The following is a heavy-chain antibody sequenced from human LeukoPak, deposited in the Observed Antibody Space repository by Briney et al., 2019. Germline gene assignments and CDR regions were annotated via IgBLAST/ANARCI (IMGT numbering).Heavy chain of an antibody. CDR3: ARALRSSSSNWFDP. J-gene: IGHJ5*02. CDR1: GGSISSYY. D-gene: IGHD6-13*01. Sequence: SETLSLTCTVSGGSISSYYWSWIRQPPGKGLEWIGYIYYSGSTNYNPSLKSRVTISVDTSKNQFSLKLSSVTAADTAVYYCARALRSSSSNWFDPWGQGTLVTVSS. V-gene: IGHV4-59*01. CDR2: IYYSGST.